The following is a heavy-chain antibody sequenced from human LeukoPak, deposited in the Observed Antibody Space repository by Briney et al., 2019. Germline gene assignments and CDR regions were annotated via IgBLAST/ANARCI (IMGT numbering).Heavy chain of an antibody. CDR1: GFTFDDYG. Sequence: PGGSLRLSCAASGFTFDDYGMNWVRQVPGKGLEWVSGINGNGGSTGYGDSVKGRFTISRDNAKNSLYLQMNSLRVEDTALYYCARESGYSSSSSCPCLDYWGQGTLVTVSS. CDR3: ARESGYSSSSSCPCLDY. D-gene: IGHD2-2*01. V-gene: IGHV3-20*04. J-gene: IGHJ4*02. CDR2: INGNGGST.